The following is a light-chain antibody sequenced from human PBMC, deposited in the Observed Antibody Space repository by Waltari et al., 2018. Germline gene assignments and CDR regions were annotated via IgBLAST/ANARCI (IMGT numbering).Light chain of an antibody. CDR2: TAS. J-gene: IGKJ5*01. CDR3: QQYNSYPIT. V-gene: IGKV1-16*02. CDR1: QDISNY. Sequence: IQMTQSLSSLSASVVDRVTIPCRASQDISNYLALFQQKPGTAPKALIYTASSWQIGVPPNFRGSGSGTDFNLTISSLQPEDFATYYCQQYNSYPITLGQGTRLEIK.